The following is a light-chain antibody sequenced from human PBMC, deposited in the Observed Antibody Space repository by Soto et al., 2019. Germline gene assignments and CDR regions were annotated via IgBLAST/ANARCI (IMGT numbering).Light chain of an antibody. Sequence: EMVLTQSPATLSSSVGEIVTLSCRASQTVSTYLAWYQQKPGQAPILVIYDASDRATGIPARFSGSGSGTDSTPTISSPHPDDSAVYCYQQCTNWLTFGAGTKVDIK. J-gene: IGKJ3*01. CDR2: DAS. V-gene: IGKV3-11*01. CDR3: QQCTNWLT. CDR1: QTVSTY.